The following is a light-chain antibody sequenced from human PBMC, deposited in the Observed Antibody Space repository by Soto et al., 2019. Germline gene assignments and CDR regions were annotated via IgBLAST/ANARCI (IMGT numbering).Light chain of an antibody. J-gene: IGLJ1*01. CDR2: DVS. CDR1: SSDVGGYNY. V-gene: IGLV2-11*01. Sequence: QSVLTQPRSVSGSPGQSVTISCTGTSSDVGGYNYVSWYQQHPGKAPKLMIYDVSKRPSGVPDRFSGSKSGNTSSLTISGLQAVDEADYYCCSYAGSYTRGFYVFGTGTKVTVL. CDR3: CSYAGSYTRGFYV.